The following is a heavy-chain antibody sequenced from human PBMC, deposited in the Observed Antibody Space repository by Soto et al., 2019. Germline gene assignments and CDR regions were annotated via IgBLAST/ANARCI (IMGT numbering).Heavy chain of an antibody. J-gene: IGHJ4*02. V-gene: IGHV4-61*01. CDR1: GGSVSSGFYY. CDR3: ATLLKILAPTFDY. CDR2: IYHSGNT. Sequence: QVQMQESGPGLVKPSETLSLTCTVSGGSVSSGFYYWSWIRQPPGKGLEWIGYIYHSGNTNYNPSLKSRVIISVDKSKSQFALRLSSVTAADTAVYYCATLLKILAPTFDYWGQGMLVTVAA. D-gene: IGHD3-3*01.